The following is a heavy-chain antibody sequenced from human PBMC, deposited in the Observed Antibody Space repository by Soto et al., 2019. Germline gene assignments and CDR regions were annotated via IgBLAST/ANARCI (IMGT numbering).Heavy chain of an antibody. CDR1: GFTCSSYA. CDR3: VNVSPAYYYYYGMDV. V-gene: IGHV3-64D*06. J-gene: IGHJ6*02. D-gene: IGHD3-16*01. CDR2: ISSNGGST. Sequence: TGGSLRLSCSASGFTCSSYAMHWVRQAPGKGLEYVSAISSNGGSTYYADSVKGRLTISRDNSKNTLYLQMSSLRAEDTAVYYCVNVSPAYYYYYGMDVWGQGTTVTVSS.